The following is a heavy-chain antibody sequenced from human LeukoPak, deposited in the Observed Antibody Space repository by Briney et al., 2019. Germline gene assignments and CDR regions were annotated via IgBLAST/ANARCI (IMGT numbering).Heavy chain of an antibody. CDR1: GSTFSRY. CDR3: ARHRSYYYGMDV. J-gene: IGHJ6*02. CDR2: IYYSGST. Sequence: GSLRLSCAASGSTFSRYWSWIRQPPGKGLEWIGYIYYSGSTNYNPSPKSRVTISVDTSKNQFSLKLSSVTAADTAVYYCARHRSYYYGMDVWGQGTTVTVSS. V-gene: IGHV4-59*08.